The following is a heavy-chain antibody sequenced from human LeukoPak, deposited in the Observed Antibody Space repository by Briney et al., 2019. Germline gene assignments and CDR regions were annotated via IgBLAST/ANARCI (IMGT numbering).Heavy chain of an antibody. V-gene: IGHV4-61*01. CDR1: GGSVSSGSYY. J-gene: IGHJ2*01. CDR2: IYYSGST. Sequence: SETLSLTCTVSGGSVSSGSYYWSWIRQPPGKGLEWIGYIYYSGSTNYNPSLKSRVTISVDTSKNQFSLMLSSVTAADTAVYYCARLSRGVIDYWYFDLWGRGTLVTVSS. D-gene: IGHD3-10*01. CDR3: ARLSRGVIDYWYFDL.